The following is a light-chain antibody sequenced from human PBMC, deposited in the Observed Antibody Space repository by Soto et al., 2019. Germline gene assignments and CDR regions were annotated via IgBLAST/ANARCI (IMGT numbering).Light chain of an antibody. CDR3: QQYHNLPIT. CDR1: QDISSS. CDR2: DAS. Sequence: DIQMTQSPSSLPASVGDRVTITGQASQDISSSLNWYQQKTGKAPKILIYDASNLETGVPSRFSGSGSGTDFTFTISSLQPEDIGTYYCQQYHNLPITFGQGTRLEIK. J-gene: IGKJ5*01. V-gene: IGKV1-33*01.